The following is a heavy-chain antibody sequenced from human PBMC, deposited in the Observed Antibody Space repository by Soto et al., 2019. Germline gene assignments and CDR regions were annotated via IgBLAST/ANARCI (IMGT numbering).Heavy chain of an antibody. Sequence: GGPLRLSCAASGFTFRNYHMHWVRQPPGKGLEWVAMIWYGGSNSYYADSVKGRFTISRDNSKNTQYLQMNNLRGEDTAVYYCARSSPQGYNILTGYEGGDYFDLWGQGALVTVSS. CDR2: IWYGGSNS. J-gene: IGHJ4*02. CDR1: GFTFRNYH. CDR3: ARSSPQGYNILTGYEGGDYFDL. V-gene: IGHV3-33*01. D-gene: IGHD3-9*01.